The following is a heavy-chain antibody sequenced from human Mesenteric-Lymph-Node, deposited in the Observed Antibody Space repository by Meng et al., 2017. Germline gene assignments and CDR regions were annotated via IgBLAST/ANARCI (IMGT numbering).Heavy chain of an antibody. D-gene: IGHD5-12*01. V-gene: IGHV4-30-2*01. CDR2: IYQSGST. CDR3: ARGGPIERGYSGYLGR. Sequence: QVELPRWGAGLFKSSETLSLTSAVSGGSISSGGYSWSWIRQPPGKGLEWIGYIYQSGSTYYNPSLKSRVTISVDRSKNQFSLKLSSVTAADTAVYYCARGGPIERGYSGYLGRWGQGTLVTVSS. J-gene: IGHJ4*02. CDR1: GGSISSGGYS.